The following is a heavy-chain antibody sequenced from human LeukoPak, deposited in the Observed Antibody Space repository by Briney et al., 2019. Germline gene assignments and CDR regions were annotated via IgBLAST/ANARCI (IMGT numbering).Heavy chain of an antibody. CDR2: MNPNSGNT. Sequence: GASVKVSCKASGYTFTSYDINWLRQATGQGLEWMGWMNPNSGNTGYAQKFQGRVTMTRNTSISTAYMELSSLRSEDTAVYYCARVRRYCSGGSCYSWAFDIWGQGTMVTVSS. J-gene: IGHJ3*02. V-gene: IGHV1-8*01. D-gene: IGHD2-15*01. CDR3: ARVRRYCSGGSCYSWAFDI. CDR1: GYTFTSYD.